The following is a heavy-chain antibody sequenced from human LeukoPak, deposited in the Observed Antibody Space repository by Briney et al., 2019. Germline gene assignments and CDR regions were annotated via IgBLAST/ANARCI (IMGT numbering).Heavy chain of an antibody. J-gene: IGHJ4*02. CDR2: IIPIFGTA. V-gene: IGHV1-69*13. D-gene: IGHD2-8*02. CDR3: ARTPTANIVLVKADFFEV. CDR1: GGTFSSYA. Sequence: SVKVSCKASGGTFSSYAISWVRQAPGQGLEWMGGIIPIFGTANYAQKFQGRVTITADESTSTAYMDLRSLRSDDTAVYYCARTPTANIVLVKADFFEVWGQGTLVTVSS.